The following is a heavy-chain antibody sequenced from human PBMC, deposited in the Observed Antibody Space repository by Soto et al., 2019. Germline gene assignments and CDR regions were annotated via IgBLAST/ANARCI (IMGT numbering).Heavy chain of an antibody. CDR2: ISYDGNNK. J-gene: IGHJ6*02. CDR1: GFTFSSYA. V-gene: IGHV3-30-3*01. Sequence: GGSLRLSCAASGFTFSSYAMHWVRQAPGKGLEWVAVISYDGNNKYYADSVKGRFTISRDNSKNTLYLQMNSLRAEDTAVYYCARAMRQLDYYYGMDVWGQGTTVTVSS. CDR3: ARAMRQLDYYYGMDV. D-gene: IGHD6-6*01.